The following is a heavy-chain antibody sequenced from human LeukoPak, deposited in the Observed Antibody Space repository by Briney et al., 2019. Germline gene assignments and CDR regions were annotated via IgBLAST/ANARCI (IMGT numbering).Heavy chain of an antibody. CDR3: ARDLSLSMYE. J-gene: IGHJ4*02. V-gene: IGHV6-1*01. D-gene: IGHD2-8*01. CDR2: TYYRSRWYN. Sequence: SQTLSLTCAISGDSVSRNRAAWNWIRQSPSRGLEWLGRTYYRSRWYNDYAVSVKSRITISPDTSKSQFSLQLNSMTPEDTAVYYCARDLSLSMYEWGQGTLVTVSS. CDR1: GDSVSRNRAA.